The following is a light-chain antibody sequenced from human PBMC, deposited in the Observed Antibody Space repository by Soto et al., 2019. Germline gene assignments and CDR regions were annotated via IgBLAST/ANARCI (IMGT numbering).Light chain of an antibody. CDR2: KAS. CDR3: EQYNNYGSWT. CDR1: QSISAW. J-gene: IGKJ1*01. V-gene: IGKV1-5*03. Sequence: DIQMTQSRSTLSAAVVDRVTITCRASQSISAWSAWYQQKPGKAPKLLIYKASSLESGVPSRFSGSGSGTEFPLTISSLQPDDFATYYCEQYNNYGSWTFGQGTKVEIK.